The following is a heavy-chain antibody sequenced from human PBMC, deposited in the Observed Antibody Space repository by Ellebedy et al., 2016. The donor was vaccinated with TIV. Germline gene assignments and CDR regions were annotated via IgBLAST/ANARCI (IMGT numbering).Heavy chain of an antibody. CDR1: GGTFSSYA. V-gene: IGHV1-2*02. D-gene: IGHD3-10*01. CDR3: ARGITMVRGATEGY. J-gene: IGHJ4*02. CDR2: INPNSGGT. Sequence: AASVKVSCKASGGTFSSYAISWVRQAPGQGLEWMGWINPNSGGTNYAQKFQGRVTMTRDTSISTAYMELSRLRSDDTAVYYCARGITMVRGATEGYWGQGTLVTVSS.